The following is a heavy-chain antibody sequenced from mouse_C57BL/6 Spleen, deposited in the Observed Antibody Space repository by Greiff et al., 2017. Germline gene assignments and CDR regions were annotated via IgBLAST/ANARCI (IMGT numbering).Heavy chain of an antibody. CDR1: GFTFSDAW. D-gene: IGHD1-1*01. J-gene: IGHJ3*01. CDR3: TRGTTVVAPGFAY. CDR2: IRNKANNHAT. V-gene: IGHV6-6*01. Sequence: EVKLMESGGGLVQPGGSMKLSCAASGFTFSDAWMDWVRQSPEKGLEWVAEIRNKANNHATYYAESVKGRFTISRDDSKSSVYLQMNSLRAEDTGIYYCTRGTTVVAPGFAYWGQVTLVTVSA.